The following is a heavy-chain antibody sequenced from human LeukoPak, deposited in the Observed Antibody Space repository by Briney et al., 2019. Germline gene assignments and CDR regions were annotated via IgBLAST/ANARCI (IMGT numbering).Heavy chain of an antibody. J-gene: IGHJ4*02. V-gene: IGHV4-30-2*01. D-gene: IGHD5-12*01. CDR2: IYHSGST. CDR1: GGSISSGGYY. CDR3: ARVRFLATHYYFDY. Sequence: SETLSLTCTVSGGSISSGGYYWSWIRQPPGKGLEWIGYIYHSGSTYYNPSLKSRVTISVDRSKNQFSLKLSSVTAADTAVYYCARVRFLATHYYFDYWGQGTLVTVSS.